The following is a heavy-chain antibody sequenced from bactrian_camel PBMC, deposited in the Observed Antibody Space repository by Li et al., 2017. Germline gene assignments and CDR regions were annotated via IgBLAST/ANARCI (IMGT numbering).Heavy chain of an antibody. CDR1: GNTLTSSC. J-gene: IGHJ6*01. CDR3: AAGQGVGWCLDVIRVGAEPDFDY. CDR2: IDTGDGST. V-gene: IGHV3S1*01. Sequence: QVQLVESGGGSVQAGGSLRLSCAASGNTLTSSCMAWFRQAPGKERERVARIDTGDGSTYYLNSVEGRFTISHDNAKNTLYLQMNSLKPEDTAIYYCAAGQGVGWCLDVIRVGAEPDFDYWGHGTQVTVS. D-gene: IGHD5*01.